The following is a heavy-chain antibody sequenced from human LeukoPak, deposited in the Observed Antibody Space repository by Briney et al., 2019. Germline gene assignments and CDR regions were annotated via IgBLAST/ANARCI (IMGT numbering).Heavy chain of an antibody. CDR2: ISGDGANE. V-gene: IGHV3-43*02. CDR3: AKRSGAPNNFDY. J-gene: IGHJ4*02. Sequence: GGSLRLSCATSGFTFDEHAMHWVRQVPGRGLEWVSIISGDGANEYYADSVKGRFTISRGNSRNSLFLQMNSLRTEDTALYFCAKRSGAPNNFDYWGQGVLVTVSS. D-gene: IGHD1-1*01. CDR1: GFTFDEHA.